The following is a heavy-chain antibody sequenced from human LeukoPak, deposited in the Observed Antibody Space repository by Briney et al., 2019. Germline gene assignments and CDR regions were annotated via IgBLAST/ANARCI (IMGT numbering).Heavy chain of an antibody. D-gene: IGHD3-3*01. J-gene: IGHJ4*02. CDR2: IKQDGSEE. CDR1: GFTFSSYW. V-gene: IGHV3-7*01. CDR3: ASSGYDFWSGYPLDY. Sequence: TGXXLRLSCAASGFTFSSYWMSWVRQAPGKGLEWVANIKQDGSEEYYVDSVKGRFTIYRDNAKNSVYLQMNSLRAEDTAVYYCASSGYDFWSGYPLDYWGQGTLVTVSS.